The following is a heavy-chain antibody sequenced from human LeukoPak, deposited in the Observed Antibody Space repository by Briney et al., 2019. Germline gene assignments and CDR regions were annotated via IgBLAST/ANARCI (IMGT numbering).Heavy chain of an antibody. Sequence: PGGSLRLSCAASSFTFRSYAMTWVRQAPGKGLEWISAISGSAYSTSYADSVKGRFTISRDNSKNTLYLQMNSLRAEDTAIYYCARNTSGFKLADAFDIWGQGTMVTVSS. D-gene: IGHD3-22*01. CDR1: SFTFRSYA. CDR3: ARNTSGFKLADAFDI. CDR2: ISGSAYST. J-gene: IGHJ3*02. V-gene: IGHV3-23*01.